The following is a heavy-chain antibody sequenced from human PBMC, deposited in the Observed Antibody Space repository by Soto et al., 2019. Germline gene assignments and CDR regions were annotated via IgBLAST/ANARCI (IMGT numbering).Heavy chain of an antibody. V-gene: IGHV1-69*01. CDR3: ARGVGAYYCDY. CDR2: IIPIFGTT. CDR1: GGTFSTYA. D-gene: IGHD1-26*01. Sequence: QVPLVQSGAEVKKPGSSVKVSCKASGGTFSTYAITWVRQAPGQGLEWLGGIIPIFGTTDYARKFQGRVTITAAESTSTVFIELSSLTSEDTAVYYCARGVGAYYCDYWGQGTLVTVSS. J-gene: IGHJ4*02.